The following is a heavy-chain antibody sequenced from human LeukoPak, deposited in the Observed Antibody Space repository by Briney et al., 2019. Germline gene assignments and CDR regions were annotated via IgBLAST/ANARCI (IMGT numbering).Heavy chain of an antibody. D-gene: IGHD2-21*01. CDR1: GFSFTFYS. Sequence: RGSLRLSCAASGFSFTFYSMNWVRQAPGKGLEWVSSISSSSSYIYYADSVKGRFTISRDNAKNSLYLQMNSLRAEDTAVYYCARDSPNEGILWWSIDYWGQGTLVTVSS. CDR3: ARDSPNEGILWWSIDY. V-gene: IGHV3-21*01. J-gene: IGHJ4*02. CDR2: ISSSSSYI.